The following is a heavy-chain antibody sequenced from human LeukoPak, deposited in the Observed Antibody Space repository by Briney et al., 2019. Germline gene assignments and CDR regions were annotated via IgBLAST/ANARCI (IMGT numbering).Heavy chain of an antibody. D-gene: IGHD3-10*01. Sequence: GGSLRLSCAASGFTFSSYGMHWVRQAPGKGLEWVAFIRYDGSNKYYADSVKGRFTISRDNAKNSLYLQMNSLRAEDTALYHCARGMVRGVITNPRPFDYWGQGTLVTVSS. CDR1: GFTFSSYG. V-gene: IGHV3-30*02. CDR2: IRYDGSNK. J-gene: IGHJ4*02. CDR3: ARGMVRGVITNPRPFDY.